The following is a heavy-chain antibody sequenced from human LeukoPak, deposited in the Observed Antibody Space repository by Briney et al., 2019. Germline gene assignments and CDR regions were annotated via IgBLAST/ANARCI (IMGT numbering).Heavy chain of an antibody. Sequence: PGGSLRLSCAASEFTFSSYEMNWVRQAPGKGLEWVSYISSSGSTIYYADSVKGRFTISRDNAKNSLDLQMNSLRAEDTAVYYCASPQYYFDYWGQGTLVTVSS. CDR1: EFTFSSYE. J-gene: IGHJ4*02. CDR3: ASPQYYFDY. CDR2: ISSSGSTI. V-gene: IGHV3-48*03. D-gene: IGHD5-24*01.